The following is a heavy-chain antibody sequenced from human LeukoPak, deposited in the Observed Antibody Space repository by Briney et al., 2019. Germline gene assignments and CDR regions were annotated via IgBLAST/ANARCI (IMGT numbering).Heavy chain of an antibody. CDR1: GFTFSSCS. V-gene: IGHV3-7*01. Sequence: GGSLRLSCAASGFTFSSCSMSWVRQAPGKGLEWVANIKEDGSEKYYVDSVKGRFTISRDNAKNSLSLQMNSLRAEDTAVYYCARATLVGATTYPDWFDPWGQGTLVTVSS. CDR3: ARATLVGATTYPDWFDP. J-gene: IGHJ5*02. CDR2: IKEDGSEK. D-gene: IGHD1-26*01.